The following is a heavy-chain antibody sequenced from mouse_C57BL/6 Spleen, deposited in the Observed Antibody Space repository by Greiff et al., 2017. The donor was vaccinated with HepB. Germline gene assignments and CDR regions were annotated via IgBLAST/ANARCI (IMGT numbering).Heavy chain of an antibody. CDR2: TNPTNGRT. CDR1: GYTFTSYW. D-gene: IGHD1-1*01. Sequence: QVQLQQSGAELVKAGASVKMSCKASGYTFTSYWMHWVKQRLGQGLEWFAETNPTNGRTYYNEKFKSKATLTVDKSSSTAYMLLSVHTFEDSAVYYCARIKKIVATYFDYWGQGTTLTVSS. CDR3: ARIKKIVATYFDY. J-gene: IGHJ2*01. V-gene: IGHV1S81*02.